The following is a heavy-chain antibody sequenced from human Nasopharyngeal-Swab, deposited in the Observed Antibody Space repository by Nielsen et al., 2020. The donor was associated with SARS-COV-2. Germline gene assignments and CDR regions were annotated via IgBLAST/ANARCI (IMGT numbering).Heavy chain of an antibody. Sequence: WIRQPPGKGLEWVSSISSSSSYIYYADSVKGRFTVSRDNAKNSLYLQINSLRAGDTAIYYCARDAPPARLGYWGQGTLVTVSS. CDR2: ISSSSSYI. V-gene: IGHV3-21*01. J-gene: IGHJ4*02. D-gene: IGHD1-1*01. CDR3: ARDAPPARLGY.